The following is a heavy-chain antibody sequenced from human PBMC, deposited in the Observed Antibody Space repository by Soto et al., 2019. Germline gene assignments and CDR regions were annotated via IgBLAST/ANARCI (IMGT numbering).Heavy chain of an antibody. CDR2: IKSKTDGGTT. Sequence: VQLVESGGGLVKPGGSLRLSCAASGFTFSNAWMSWVRQAPGKGLEWVGRIKSKTDGGTTDYAAPVKGRFTISRDDSKNTLYLQMNSLKTEDTAVYYYTTDPPWYSSSSPDYWGQGTLVTVSS. CDR3: TTDPPWYSSSSPDY. V-gene: IGHV3-15*01. D-gene: IGHD6-6*01. J-gene: IGHJ4*02. CDR1: GFTFSNAW.